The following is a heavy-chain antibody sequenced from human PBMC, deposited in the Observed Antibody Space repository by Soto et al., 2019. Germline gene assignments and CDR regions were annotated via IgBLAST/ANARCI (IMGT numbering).Heavy chain of an antibody. CDR3: ARGGLRITIFGVVIMGPSFGMDV. CDR2: INHSGST. Sequence: SETLSLTCAVYGGSFIGYYWSWIRQPPGKGLEWIGEINHSGSTNYNPSLKSRVTISVDTSKNQFSLKLSSVTAADTAVYYCARGGLRITIFGVVIMGPSFGMDVWGQGTTVTVSS. V-gene: IGHV4-34*01. J-gene: IGHJ6*02. D-gene: IGHD3-3*01. CDR1: GGSFIGYY.